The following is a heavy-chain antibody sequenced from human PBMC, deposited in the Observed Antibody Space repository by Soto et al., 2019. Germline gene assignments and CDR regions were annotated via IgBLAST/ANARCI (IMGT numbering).Heavy chain of an antibody. CDR3: AGTQTPDDDGAFDI. V-gene: IGHV4-39*01. Sequence: SETLSLTCSLSGGSISSSSYYWAWIRQPPGKGLEWIGSVYYSGTTYYNPSLKSRLTISIDTSRNQLSLKVGSVTAADTATYYSAGTQTPDDDGAFDIWGTGTVVTASS. D-gene: IGHD1-1*01. CDR2: VYYSGTT. CDR1: GGSISSSSYY. J-gene: IGHJ3*02.